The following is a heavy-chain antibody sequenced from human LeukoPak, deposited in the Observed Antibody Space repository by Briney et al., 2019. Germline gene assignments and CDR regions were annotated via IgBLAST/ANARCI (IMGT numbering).Heavy chain of an antibody. D-gene: IGHD3-10*01. CDR1: GYTFTGYY. CDR2: INPNSGGT. CDR3: ARSSSGSYGFFDY. J-gene: IGHJ4*02. V-gene: IGHV1-2*04. Sequence: GASVKVSCKASGYTFTGYYMHWVRQAPGQGLEWMGWINPNSGGTNYAQKFQGWVTMTRDTSISTAYMELSRLRSDDTAVYYCARSSSGSYGFFDYWGQGTLVTVSS.